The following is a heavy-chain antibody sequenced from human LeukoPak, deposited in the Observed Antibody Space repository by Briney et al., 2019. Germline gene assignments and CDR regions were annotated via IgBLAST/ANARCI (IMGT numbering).Heavy chain of an antibody. D-gene: IGHD1-1*01. CDR3: AGKTTGTAGTFDY. CDR1: GGSISSSNW. Sequence: SETLSLTCDVSGGSISSSNWWSWVRQLPGKGLEWIGEIHHSGSTNYNPSLKSQVTISVDKSKNQFSLNMRSVTAADTAVYYCAGKTTGTAGTFDYWGQGTLVTVSS. CDR2: IHHSGST. V-gene: IGHV4-4*02. J-gene: IGHJ4*02.